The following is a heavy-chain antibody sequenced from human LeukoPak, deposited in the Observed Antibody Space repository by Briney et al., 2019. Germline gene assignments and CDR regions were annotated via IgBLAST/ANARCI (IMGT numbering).Heavy chain of an antibody. CDR3: ASSTYYYDSSDAFDI. CDR1: GFTFSSYG. Sequence: GGSLRLSCAASGFTFSSYGMSWVRQAPGKGLEWVSAISGSGGSTYYADSVEGRFTISRDNSKNTLYLQMNSLRAEDTAVYYCASSTYYYDSSDAFDIWGQGTMVTVSS. J-gene: IGHJ3*02. CDR2: ISGSGGST. V-gene: IGHV3-23*01. D-gene: IGHD3-22*01.